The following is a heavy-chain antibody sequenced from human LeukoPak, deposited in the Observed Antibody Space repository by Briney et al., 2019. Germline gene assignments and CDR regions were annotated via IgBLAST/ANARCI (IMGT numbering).Heavy chain of an antibody. D-gene: IGHD1-26*01. J-gene: IGHJ4*02. CDR1: GGSISSGGYY. CDR3: ARAPPEGSKKVGANDY. V-gene: IGHV4-30-2*01. CDR2: IYHSGST. Sequence: SETLSLTCTVSGGSISSGGYYWSWIRQPPGKGLEWIGYIYHSGSTYYNPSLKSRVTISVDRSKNQFSLKLSSVTAADTAVYYRARAPPEGSKKVGANDYWGQGTLVTVSS.